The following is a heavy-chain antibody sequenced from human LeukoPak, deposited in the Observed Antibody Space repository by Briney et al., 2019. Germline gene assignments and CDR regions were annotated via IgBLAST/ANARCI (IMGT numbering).Heavy chain of an antibody. CDR3: ARGVGATGAIDY. Sequence: ASVKVSCKASGYTFTSYDINWVRQATGQGLEWMGWMNPNSGNTGYAQKFQGRVTMTRNTSISTAYMELSSLRAEDTAVYYGARGVGATGAIDYWGQGTLVTVSS. V-gene: IGHV1-8*01. CDR2: MNPNSGNT. D-gene: IGHD1-26*01. CDR1: GYTFTSYD. J-gene: IGHJ4*02.